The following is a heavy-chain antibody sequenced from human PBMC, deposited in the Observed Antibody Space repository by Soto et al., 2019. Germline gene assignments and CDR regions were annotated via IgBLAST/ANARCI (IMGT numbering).Heavy chain of an antibody. CDR3: ARGGSLYWYFDL. CDR1: GYTFNSYA. J-gene: IGHJ2*01. Sequence: QVQLVQSGAEVKKPGASVKVSCKASGYTFNSYAMHWVRQAPGPRLEWMGWINAGNGNTKYSQKFQGRVTITRDTSASTAYMEMSSLRSEDTAVYYCARGGSLYWYFDLWGRGTLVTVSS. CDR2: INAGNGNT. D-gene: IGHD1-26*01. V-gene: IGHV1-3*01.